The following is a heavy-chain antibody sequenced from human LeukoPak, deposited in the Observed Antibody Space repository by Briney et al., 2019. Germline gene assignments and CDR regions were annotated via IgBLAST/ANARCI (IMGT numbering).Heavy chain of an antibody. Sequence: GGSLRLSCAASGFTFDDYGMSWVRQAPGKGLEWVSGINWNGGSTGYADSVKGRFTISRDNAKNSLYLQMNSLRAEDTAVYYCARCDAYYYDSSGYYPVDWGQGTLVTVSS. CDR3: ARCDAYYYDSSGYYPVD. CDR2: INWNGGST. J-gene: IGHJ4*02. CDR1: GFTFDDYG. V-gene: IGHV3-20*04. D-gene: IGHD3-22*01.